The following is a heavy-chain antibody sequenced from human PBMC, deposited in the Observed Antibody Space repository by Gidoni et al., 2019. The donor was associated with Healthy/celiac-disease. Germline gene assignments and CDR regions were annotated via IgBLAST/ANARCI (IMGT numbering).Heavy chain of an antibody. V-gene: IGHV3-48*01. CDR1: GFTFSSYS. D-gene: IGHD4-17*01. CDR2: ISSSSSTI. J-gene: IGHJ4*02. CDR3: ARVPRWTPDHYFDY. Sequence: EVQLVESGGGLVPPGGSLRLSCAASGFTFSSYSMNWVRQAPGKGLEWVSYISSSSSTIYYADSVKGRFTISRDNAKNSLYLQMNSLRAEDTAVYYCARVPRWTPDHYFDYWGQGTLVTVSS.